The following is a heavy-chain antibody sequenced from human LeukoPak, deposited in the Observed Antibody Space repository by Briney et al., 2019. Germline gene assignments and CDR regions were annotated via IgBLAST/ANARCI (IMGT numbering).Heavy chain of an antibody. CDR1: GFTFSSYG. Sequence: GGSLRLSCAASGFTFSSYGMHWVRQAPGKGLEWVAVIWYDGSNKYYADSVKGRFTISRDNSKNTLYLQMNSLRAEDTAVYYCAREFAARGYFDYWGQGTLVTVSS. CDR2: IWYDGSNK. CDR3: AREFAARGYFDY. J-gene: IGHJ4*02. V-gene: IGHV3-33*01. D-gene: IGHD6-6*01.